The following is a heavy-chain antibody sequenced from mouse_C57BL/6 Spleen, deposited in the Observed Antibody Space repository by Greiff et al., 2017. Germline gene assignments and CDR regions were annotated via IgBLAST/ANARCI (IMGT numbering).Heavy chain of an antibody. D-gene: IGHD1-1*01. V-gene: IGHV1-54*01. CDR2: INPGSGGT. CDR3: ARLAYGRGY. CDR1: GYAFTNYL. Sequence: QVQLQQSGAELVRPGTSVKVSCKASGYAFTNYLIEWVKQRPGQGLEWIGVINPGSGGTNYNEKFKGKATLTADKSSSTAYVQLSSLTSEDSAVYFCARLAYGRGYWGQGTTLTVSS. J-gene: IGHJ2*01.